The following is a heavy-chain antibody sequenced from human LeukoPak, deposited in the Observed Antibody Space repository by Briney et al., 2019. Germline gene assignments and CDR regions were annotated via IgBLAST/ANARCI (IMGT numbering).Heavy chain of an antibody. CDR2: IYYSGST. V-gene: IGHV4-59*01. CDR1: GGSISSYY. Sequence: SETLSLTCTVSGGSISSYYWSWIRQPPGKGLEWIGYIYYSGSTNYNPSLKSRVTISVDTSKNQFSLKLSSVTAADTAVYYCTRPPPSMDVWGQGTTVTVSS. CDR3: TRPPPSMDV. J-gene: IGHJ6*02.